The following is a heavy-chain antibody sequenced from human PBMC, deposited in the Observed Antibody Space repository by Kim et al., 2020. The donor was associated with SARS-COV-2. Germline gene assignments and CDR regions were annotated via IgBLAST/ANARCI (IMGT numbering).Heavy chain of an antibody. CDR3: ARVGTDLRLLLWFGELDAFDI. D-gene: IGHD3-10*01. Sequence: ASVKVSCKASGYTFTSYAMNWVRQAPGQGLEWMGWINTNTGNPTYAQGFTGRFVFSLDISVSTAYLQISSLKAEDTAVYYCARVGTDLRLLLWFGELDAFDIWGQGTMVTVSS. V-gene: IGHV7-4-1*02. CDR2: INTNTGNP. J-gene: IGHJ3*02. CDR1: GYTFTSYA.